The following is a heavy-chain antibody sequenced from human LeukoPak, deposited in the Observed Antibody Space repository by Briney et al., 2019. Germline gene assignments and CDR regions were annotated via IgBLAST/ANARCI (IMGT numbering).Heavy chain of an antibody. Sequence: SETLSLTCTVSGGSISSSSYYWGWIRQPPGKGLEWIGSIYYSGSTYYNPSLKSRVTISVDTSKNQFSLKLNSVTAADTAVYYCARWNLAGGAYDYWGQGTLVTVSS. D-gene: IGHD2-21*01. J-gene: IGHJ4*02. CDR2: IYYSGST. V-gene: IGHV4-39*01. CDR1: GGSISSSSYY. CDR3: ARWNLAGGAYDY.